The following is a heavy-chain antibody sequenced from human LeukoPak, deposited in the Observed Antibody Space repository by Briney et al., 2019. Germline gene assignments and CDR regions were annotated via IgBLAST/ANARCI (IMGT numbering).Heavy chain of an antibody. CDR2: ISSSGGTE. D-gene: IGHD1-26*01. J-gene: IGHJ4*02. V-gene: IGHV3-23*01. CDR1: GFTFSSYA. CDR3: ASPLVGGY. Sequence: GGSLRPSCAASGFTFSSYAMSWIRQAPGKGLEWVSYISSSGGTEYYADSVKGRFTISRDNSKNTLYLQMNSLRAEDTAVYYCASPLVGGYWGQGTLVTVSS.